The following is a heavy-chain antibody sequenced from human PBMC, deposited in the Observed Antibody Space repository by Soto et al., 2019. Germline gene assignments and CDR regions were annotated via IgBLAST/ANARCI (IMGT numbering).Heavy chain of an antibody. CDR3: AREDILGARSFDY. J-gene: IGHJ4*02. Sequence: GGSLRLSCAASGFTFSSYSVNWVRQAPGKGLEWVSYISSGSKTIFYADSVKGRFTVSRDNAKNSQYLQMNSLRDEDTAVYYCAREDILGARSFDYWGQGTLVTV. CDR2: ISSGSKTI. V-gene: IGHV3-48*02. CDR1: GFTFSSYS. D-gene: IGHD1-26*01.